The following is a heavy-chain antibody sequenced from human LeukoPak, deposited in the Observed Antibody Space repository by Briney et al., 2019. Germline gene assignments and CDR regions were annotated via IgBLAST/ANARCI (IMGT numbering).Heavy chain of an antibody. CDR3: GRDDCSGGSCLDV. Sequence: PGGSLRLSCAASGFTFTSYSMNWVRQAPGQGLEWVSSISSSNNYIYYAESVKGRFIISRDNAKNSLYLHMNSLRVEDTAVYYCGRDDCSGGSCLDVWGKGTTVTIPS. CDR1: GFTFTSYS. J-gene: IGHJ6*04. D-gene: IGHD2-15*01. V-gene: IGHV3-21*01. CDR2: ISSSNNYI.